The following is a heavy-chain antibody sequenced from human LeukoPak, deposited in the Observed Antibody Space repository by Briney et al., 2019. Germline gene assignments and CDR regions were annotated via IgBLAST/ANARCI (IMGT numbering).Heavy chain of an antibody. V-gene: IGHV4-61*02. CDR1: GGSISRGNYY. D-gene: IGHD2-2*01. J-gene: IGHJ6*03. CDR2: IYTSGST. Sequence: NPSQTLSLTCTVSGGSISRGNYYWSWIRQPAGKGLEWIGRIYTSGSTNYNPSLKSRVTIVVDTSKNQFSLKLRSVTAADRAVYYCARGRTGYQLLPTKKDYSYYYVDVWDKGTTVTVSS. CDR3: ARGRTGYQLLPTKKDYSYYYVDV.